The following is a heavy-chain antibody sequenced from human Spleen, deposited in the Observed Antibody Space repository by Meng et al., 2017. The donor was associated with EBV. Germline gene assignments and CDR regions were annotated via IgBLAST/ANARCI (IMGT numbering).Heavy chain of an antibody. CDR2: IYWDDDR. D-gene: IGHD6-19*01. CDR3: ARLTSYSSGWYHFYFDY. V-gene: IGHV2-5*02. CDR1: GFSLSSSGVG. J-gene: IGHJ4*02. Sequence: QITLKESGPTLVKPTQTLTLTCTFSGFSLSSSGVGVGWIRQPPGKALEWLALIYWDDDRRYSPSLKSRLTITKDTSKNQMVLTMTNMDPVDTATYYCARLTSYSSGWYHFYFDYWGQGTLVTVSS.